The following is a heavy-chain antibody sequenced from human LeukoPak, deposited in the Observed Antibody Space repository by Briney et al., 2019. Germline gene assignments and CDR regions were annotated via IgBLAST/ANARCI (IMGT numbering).Heavy chain of an antibody. J-gene: IGHJ3*02. D-gene: IGHD3-22*01. CDR1: GGSISSYY. V-gene: IGHV4-39*07. CDR3: ASFKTYYYDSSGYIPDAFDI. Sequence: SETLSLTCTVSGGSISSYYWGWIRQPPGKGLEWIGSIYYSGSTYYNPSLKSRVTISVDTSKNQFSLKLSSVTAADTAVYYCASFKTYYYDSSGYIPDAFDIWGQGTMVTVSS. CDR2: IYYSGST.